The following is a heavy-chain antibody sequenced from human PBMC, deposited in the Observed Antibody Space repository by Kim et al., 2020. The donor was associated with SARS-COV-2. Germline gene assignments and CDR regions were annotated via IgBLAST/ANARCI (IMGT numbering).Heavy chain of an antibody. V-gene: IGHV3-15*01. Sequence: GGSLRLSCAASGFTFSNAWMSWVRQAPGKGLEWVGRIKSKTDGGTTDYAAPVKGRFTISRDDSKNTLYLQMNSLKTEDTAVYYCTTGAYCGGDCYSLIDYWGQGTLVTVSS. CDR2: IKSKTDGGTT. J-gene: IGHJ4*02. CDR1: GFTFSNAW. CDR3: TTGAYCGGDCYSLIDY. D-gene: IGHD2-21*02.